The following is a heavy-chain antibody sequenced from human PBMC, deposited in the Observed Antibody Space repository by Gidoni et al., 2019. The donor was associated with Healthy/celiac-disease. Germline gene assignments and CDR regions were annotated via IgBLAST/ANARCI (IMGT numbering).Heavy chain of an antibody. Sequence: QVQLQESGPGLVQPSATLSLTCTVSGCSISSYYWSWIRQPPGKGLEWIGYIYYSGSTNYNPPLKSRVTISVDTSKNQFALKLSSVTAADTAVYYCARLQGGYIAAAGTWGQGTLVTVSS. J-gene: IGHJ4*02. D-gene: IGHD6-13*01. CDR3: ARLQGGYIAAAGT. CDR1: GCSISSYY. CDR2: IYYSGST. V-gene: IGHV4-59*01.